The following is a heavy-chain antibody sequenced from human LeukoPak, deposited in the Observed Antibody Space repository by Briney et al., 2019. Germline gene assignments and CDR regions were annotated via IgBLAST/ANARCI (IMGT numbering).Heavy chain of an antibody. CDR1: GGSISSYY. Sequence: SETLSLTCTVSGGSISSYYWSWIRQPPGKGLEWIGYIYYSGSTNYNPSLKSRVTISVDTSKNQFSLKLSSVTAADTAVYFCATLLSSSYYFDYWGQGTLVTVSS. CDR2: IYYSGST. V-gene: IGHV4-59*08. J-gene: IGHJ4*02. CDR3: ATLLSSSYYFDY. D-gene: IGHD3-10*02.